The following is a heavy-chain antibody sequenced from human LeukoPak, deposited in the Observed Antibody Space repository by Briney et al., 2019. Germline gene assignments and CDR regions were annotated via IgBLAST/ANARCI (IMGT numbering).Heavy chain of an antibody. CDR1: GFAFNKYY. Sequence: GGSLRLSCAASGFAFNKYYMHWVRQAPGKGLEWVSYISSSSSTIYYADSVKGRFTISRDNAKNSLYLQMNSLRDEDTAVYYCARSHSSGPHFDYWGQGTLVTVSS. J-gene: IGHJ4*02. CDR3: ARSHSSGPHFDY. D-gene: IGHD6-19*01. CDR2: ISSSSSTI. V-gene: IGHV3-48*02.